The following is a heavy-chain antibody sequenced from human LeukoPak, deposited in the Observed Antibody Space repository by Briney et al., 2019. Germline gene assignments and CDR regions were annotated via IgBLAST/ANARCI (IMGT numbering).Heavy chain of an antibody. CDR3: ARKALPGNWFDP. J-gene: IGHJ5*02. CDR1: GDSISSYY. V-gene: IGHV4-4*07. CDR2: IYASGST. Sequence: SKTLSLTCTVSGDSISSYYWSWIRQPAGKGLEWIGRIYASGSTNYNPSLKSRVTMSLDTSKNQFSLNLSSVTAADTAVYYCARKALPGNWFDPWGQGTLVTVSS.